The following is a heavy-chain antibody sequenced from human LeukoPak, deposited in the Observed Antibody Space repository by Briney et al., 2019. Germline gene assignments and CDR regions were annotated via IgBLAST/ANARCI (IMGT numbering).Heavy chain of an antibody. J-gene: IGHJ5*01. V-gene: IGHV4-59*01. CDR2: IYHTGST. Sequence: SETLSLTCSVSGGPITEYYWSWIRQPPGKGLEWIGYIYHTGSTNYSPSLKSRVTMSVDASRNQFSLKLVSVTAADTAVYYCARDRGTTGYYYLDSWGQGVLVTVSS. D-gene: IGHD5-12*01. CDR3: ARDRGTTGYYYLDS. CDR1: GGPITEYY.